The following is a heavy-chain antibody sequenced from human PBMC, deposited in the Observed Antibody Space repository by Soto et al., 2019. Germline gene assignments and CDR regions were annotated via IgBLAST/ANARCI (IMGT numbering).Heavy chain of an antibody. CDR1: GFTFSSYA. V-gene: IGHV3-33*08. Sequence: PGGSLRLSCAASGFTFSSYAMSWVRQAPGKGLEWVAVIWYDGSNKYYADSVKGRFTISRDNSKNTLYLQMNSLRAEDTAVYYCAREYGIAAAGILDYWGQGTLVTVSS. D-gene: IGHD6-13*01. J-gene: IGHJ4*02. CDR3: AREYGIAAAGILDY. CDR2: IWYDGSNK.